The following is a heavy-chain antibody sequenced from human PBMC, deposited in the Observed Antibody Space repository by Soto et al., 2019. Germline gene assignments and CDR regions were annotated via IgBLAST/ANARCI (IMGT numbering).Heavy chain of an antibody. D-gene: IGHD3-3*01. CDR1: GGSISGHY. CDR2: ISYSGST. CDR3: ARDVGLQHDTGYYDFWSGKNNWFDP. Sequence: SETLSLTXTVPGGSISGHYWSWIRQPPGKGLQYIGYISYSGSTNYNPSLKSRATISVDTSNNQFSLRLSSVTAADTAVYYCARDVGLQHDTGYYDFWSGKNNWFDPWGQGILVTVSS. J-gene: IGHJ5*02. V-gene: IGHV4-59*11.